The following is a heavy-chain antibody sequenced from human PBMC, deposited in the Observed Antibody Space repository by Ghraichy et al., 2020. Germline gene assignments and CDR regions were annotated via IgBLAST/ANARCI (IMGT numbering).Heavy chain of an antibody. Sequence: SETLSLTCAVYGGSFSGYYWSWIRQPPGKGLEWIGEINHSGSTNYNPSLKSRVTISVDTSKNQFSLKLSSVTAADTAVYYCARGGEIQLWRTVPWFDPWGQGTLVTVSS. CDR3: ARGGEIQLWRTVPWFDP. CDR1: GGSFSGYY. D-gene: IGHD5-18*01. V-gene: IGHV4-34*01. J-gene: IGHJ5*02. CDR2: INHSGST.